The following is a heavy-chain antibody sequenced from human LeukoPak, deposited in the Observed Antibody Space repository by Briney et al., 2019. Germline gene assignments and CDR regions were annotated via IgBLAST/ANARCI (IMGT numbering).Heavy chain of an antibody. Sequence: GGSLRLSCAASGFTFSSYGMHWVRQAPGKGLEWVAVIWYDGSNKYYADSVKGRFTISRDNSKNTLYLQMNSLRAEDTAVYYCARETSRGSSSSFDYWGQGTLVTVSS. J-gene: IGHJ4*02. D-gene: IGHD6-13*01. CDR2: IWYDGSNK. CDR3: ARETSRGSSSSFDY. CDR1: GFTFSSYG. V-gene: IGHV3-33*01.